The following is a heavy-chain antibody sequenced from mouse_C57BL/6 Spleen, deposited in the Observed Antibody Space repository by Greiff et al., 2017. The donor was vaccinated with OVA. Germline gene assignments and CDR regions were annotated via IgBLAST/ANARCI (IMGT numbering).Heavy chain of an antibody. Sequence: QVQLQQPGAELVMPGASVKLSCKASGYTFTSYWMHWVKQRPGQGLEWIGEIDPSDSYTNYNQKFKGKSTLTVDKSSSTAYMQLSSLTSEDSAVYYCARSVTTVGAPYFDYWGQGTTLTVSS. J-gene: IGHJ2*01. D-gene: IGHD1-1*01. CDR1: GYTFTSYW. V-gene: IGHV1-69*01. CDR2: IDPSDSYT. CDR3: ARSVTTVGAPYFDY.